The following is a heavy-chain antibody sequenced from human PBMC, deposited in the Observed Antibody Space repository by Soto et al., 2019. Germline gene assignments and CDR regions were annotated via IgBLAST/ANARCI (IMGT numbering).Heavy chain of an antibody. CDR1: GGSISSPHH. CDR2: VFYSGSP. V-gene: IGHV4-39*01. Sequence: QLQLQESGPGLVKSSETLSLTCTVSGGSISSPHHWGWIRQPPGKGLEWIGSVFYSGSPYYSPSFKSRTTVSVDTSNNQFSLRVRSVTATDTAVYFCARHYNTGAFFDYWGQGNLVTVSS. D-gene: IGHD1-20*01. J-gene: IGHJ4*02. CDR3: ARHYNTGAFFDY.